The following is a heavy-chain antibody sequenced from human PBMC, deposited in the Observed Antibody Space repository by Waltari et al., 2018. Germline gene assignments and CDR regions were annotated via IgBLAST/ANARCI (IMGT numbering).Heavy chain of an antibody. CDR3: ARDPPGMATIGS. D-gene: IGHD5-12*01. J-gene: IGHJ5*02. V-gene: IGHV3-53*01. CDR1: GFPVGNKY. CDR2: IYSCGIT. Sequence: EAQLVESGVGLIHPGGPLRLSCAVSGFPVGNKYMSWCRQAPGKGLEWVAVIYSCGITNYAHSVSGRFSISRDNSKNTLVLEMNSLTAEDTAVYYCARDPPGMATIGSWGQGTLVTVSS.